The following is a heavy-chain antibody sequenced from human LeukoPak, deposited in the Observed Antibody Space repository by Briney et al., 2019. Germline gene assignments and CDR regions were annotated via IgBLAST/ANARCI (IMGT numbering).Heavy chain of an antibody. V-gene: IGHV4-34*01. Sequence: NPSETLSLTCAVYGGSFSGYYWSWIRQPPGKGLEWIGEINHSGSTNYNPSLKSRVTISVDTSKNQFSLKLSSVTAADTAVYYCARGIAVAGTAEYYFDYWGQGTLVTVSS. CDR2: INHSGST. D-gene: IGHD6-19*01. CDR3: ARGIAVAGTAEYYFDY. J-gene: IGHJ4*02. CDR1: GGSFSGYY.